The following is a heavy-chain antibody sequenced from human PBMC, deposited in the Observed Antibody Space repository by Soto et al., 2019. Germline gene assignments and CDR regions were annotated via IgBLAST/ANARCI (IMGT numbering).Heavy chain of an antibody. J-gene: IGHJ4*02. D-gene: IGHD1-26*01. CDR1: GFTFISYG. V-gene: IGHV3-30*18. Sequence: GGSLRLSCASSGFTFISYGMHWVRQAPGKGLEWVAVISYDGSNKYYADSVKGRFTISRDNSKNTLYLQMNSLRAEDTAVYYCAKGRELPEFDYWGQGTLVTVSS. CDR3: AKGRELPEFDY. CDR2: ISYDGSNK.